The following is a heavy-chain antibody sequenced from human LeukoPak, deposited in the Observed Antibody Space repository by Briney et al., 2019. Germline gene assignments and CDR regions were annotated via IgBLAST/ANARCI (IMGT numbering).Heavy chain of an antibody. CDR2: IKSKADGETI. CDR1: GFTFSSYA. Sequence: GGSLRLSCAASGFTFSSYAMSWVRQAPGKGLEWVGRIKSKADGETIDYAAPVKGRFTFPRDDSKNMLYLQMNSLKSEDTAVYYCSTLTSRGLSDSWGQGTLVTVSS. V-gene: IGHV3-15*01. D-gene: IGHD1-20*01. CDR3: STLTSRGLSDS. J-gene: IGHJ4*02.